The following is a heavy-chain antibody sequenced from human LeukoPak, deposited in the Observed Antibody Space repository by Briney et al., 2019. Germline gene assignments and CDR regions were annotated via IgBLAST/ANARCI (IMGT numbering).Heavy chain of an antibody. V-gene: IGHV3-66*01. D-gene: IGHD3-9*01. J-gene: IGHJ5*02. CDR3: ARVLRYFDWLQSFDP. Sequence: PGGSLRLSCAASGFTVSSNYMSWVRQAPGKGLEWVSVIYSGGSTYYADSVKGRFTISRDNSKNTLYLQMNSLGAEDTAVYYCARVLRYFDWLQSFDPWGQGTLVTVSS. CDR2: IYSGGST. CDR1: GFTVSSNY.